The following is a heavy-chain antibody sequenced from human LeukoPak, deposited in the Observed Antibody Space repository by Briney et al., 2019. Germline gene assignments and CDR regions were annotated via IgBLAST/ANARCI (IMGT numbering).Heavy chain of an antibody. Sequence: TGGSLRLSCAASGFTFSSYAMSWVRQAPGKGLEWVSAISGSGGSTYYADSVKGRFTISRDNSKNTLYLQMNSLRAEDTAVYYCARERHLGGLQLWLKIGYYWFDPWGQGTLVTVSS. CDR3: ARERHLGGLQLWLKIGYYWFDP. V-gene: IGHV3-23*01. CDR1: GFTFSSYA. D-gene: IGHD5-18*01. CDR2: ISGSGGST. J-gene: IGHJ5*02.